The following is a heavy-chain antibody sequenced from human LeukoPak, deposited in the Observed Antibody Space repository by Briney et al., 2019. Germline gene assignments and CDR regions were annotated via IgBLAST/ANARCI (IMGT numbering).Heavy chain of an antibody. CDR3: AKVSPRGYYFDY. CDR2: ISYDGSNK. Sequence: GGSLRLSCAASGFTFSSYAMHWVRQAPGKGLEWVAVISYDGSNKYYADSVKGRFTISRDNSKNTLYLQMNSLRAEDTAVYYCAKVSPRGYYFDYWGQGTLVTVSS. J-gene: IGHJ4*02. V-gene: IGHV3-30-3*01. CDR1: GFTFSSYA. D-gene: IGHD3-16*01.